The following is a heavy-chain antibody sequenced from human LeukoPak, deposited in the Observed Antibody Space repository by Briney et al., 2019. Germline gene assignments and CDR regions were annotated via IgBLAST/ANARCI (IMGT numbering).Heavy chain of an antibody. CDR2: IYYSGST. CDR1: GGSISSYY. J-gene: IGHJ6*03. Sequence: SETLSLTCTVSGGSISSYYWSWIRQPPGKGLEWIGYIYYSGSTNYNPSLKSRVTISVDTSKNQFSLKLSSVTAADTAAYYCARARDYCSGGSCYSGSFYYYYMDVWGKGTTVTVSS. D-gene: IGHD2-15*01. CDR3: ARARDYCSGGSCYSGSFYYYYMDV. V-gene: IGHV4-59*01.